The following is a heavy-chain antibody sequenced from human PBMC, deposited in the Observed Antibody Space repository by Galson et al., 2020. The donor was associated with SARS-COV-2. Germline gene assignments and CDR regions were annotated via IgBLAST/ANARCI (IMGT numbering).Heavy chain of an antibody. J-gene: IGHJ3*01. CDR3: PRTRVDTGIPRELDV. Sequence: SETMSPTCVLYGGSFGGDYSTCIRQSPGKGMEWIGAIHYTGEPNYNASLKTRVTISIDTSMKKFSLKVISMTAADTAMYYCPRTRVDTGIPRELDVWGQGTMVTVSS. CDR2: IHYTGEP. V-gene: IGHV4-34*01. D-gene: IGHD5-18*01. CDR1: GGSFGGDY.